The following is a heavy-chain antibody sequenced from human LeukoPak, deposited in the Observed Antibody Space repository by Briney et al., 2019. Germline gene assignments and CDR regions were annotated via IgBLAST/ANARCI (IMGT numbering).Heavy chain of an antibody. Sequence: GGSLRLSCAASGFTFSSYAMNWVRQAPGKGLEWLSGIHDSGATTNYADSVRGRFTISRDNSKNTLYLQMNSLRAEDTAVYYCAKSSIAAATFDYWGQGTLVTVSS. V-gene: IGHV3-23*01. CDR2: IHDSGATT. J-gene: IGHJ4*02. D-gene: IGHD6-25*01. CDR1: GFTFSSYA. CDR3: AKSSIAAATFDY.